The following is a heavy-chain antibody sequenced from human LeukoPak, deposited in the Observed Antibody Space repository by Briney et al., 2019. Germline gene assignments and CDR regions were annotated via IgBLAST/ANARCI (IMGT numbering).Heavy chain of an antibody. Sequence: PGRSLRLSCAASGFPFSAYSMNWVRQAPGKGLEWVSSISGSSSYMFYADSVKGRFTISRDNAKNSLYLQMSSLRAEDTAVYYCAKAYYDSSGYSYYFDYWGQGTLVTVSS. CDR1: GFPFSAYS. CDR2: ISGSSSYM. CDR3: AKAYYDSSGYSYYFDY. V-gene: IGHV3-21*01. J-gene: IGHJ4*02. D-gene: IGHD3-22*01.